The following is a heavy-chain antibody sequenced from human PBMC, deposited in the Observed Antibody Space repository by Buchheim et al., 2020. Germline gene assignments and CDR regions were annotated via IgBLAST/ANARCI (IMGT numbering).Heavy chain of an antibody. Sequence: QVQLQESGPGLVKPSQTLSLTCTVSGGSISSGGYYWSWIRQHPGKGLEWIGYLYYSGSTYYNPSLKSRVTITVTHSKQKFSLKLSSVTAADTAVYYCAREERLGGMDVWGQGTT. V-gene: IGHV4-31*03. CDR1: GGSISSGGYY. CDR2: LYYSGST. D-gene: IGHD1-26*01. CDR3: AREERLGGMDV. J-gene: IGHJ6*02.